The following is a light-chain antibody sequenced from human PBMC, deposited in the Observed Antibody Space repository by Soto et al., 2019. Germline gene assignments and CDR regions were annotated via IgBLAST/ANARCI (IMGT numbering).Light chain of an antibody. J-gene: IGKJ2*01. CDR2: LGS. Sequence: DIVMTQSPLSLPVTPGEPASISCRSSQSLLHNNGYNYLDWYLQKPGQSPQLLLYLGSSRAAGVPDRFSCSGSGTDFTLKISRVEAEDVGVYYCMQALQTPPAFGQGTKLEIK. CDR1: QSLLHNNGYNY. CDR3: MQALQTPPA. V-gene: IGKV2-28*01.